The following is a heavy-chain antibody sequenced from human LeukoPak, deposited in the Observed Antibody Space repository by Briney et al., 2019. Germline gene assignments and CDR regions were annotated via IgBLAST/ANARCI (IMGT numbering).Heavy chain of an antibody. Sequence: ASVKVSCKASGYTFTGYYMSWVRQAPGQGLEWMGWIKPNSGGTNCAQKFQGRVTMTRDTSITTAYMELSRLRSDDTAVYYCARGPTPYCSGGSCSQGDYWGQGTLVTVSS. D-gene: IGHD2-15*01. CDR3: ARGPTPYCSGGSCSQGDY. CDR2: IKPNSGGT. V-gene: IGHV1-2*02. CDR1: GYTFTGYY. J-gene: IGHJ4*02.